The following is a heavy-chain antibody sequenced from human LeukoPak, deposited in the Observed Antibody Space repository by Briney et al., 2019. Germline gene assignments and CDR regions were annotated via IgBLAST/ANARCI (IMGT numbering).Heavy chain of an antibody. CDR1: GFTFSSYG. J-gene: IGHJ4*02. D-gene: IGHD1-26*01. Sequence: GGSLRLSCAASGFTFSSYGMHRVRQAPGKGLEWVSFISSSSSYKYYADSVKGRFTISRDNAKNSLYLQMNSLRAEDTAVYYCAREWDGGFDYWGQGTLVTVSS. CDR2: ISSSSSYK. CDR3: AREWDGGFDY. V-gene: IGHV3-21*01.